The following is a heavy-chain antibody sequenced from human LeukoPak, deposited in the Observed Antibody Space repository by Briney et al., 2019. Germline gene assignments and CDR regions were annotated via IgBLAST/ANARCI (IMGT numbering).Heavy chain of an antibody. CDR3: ARDVYSGSYVGLYYYYYGMDV. CDR1: GFTFSDYY. CDR2: ISSSGSTI. V-gene: IGHV3-11*01. Sequence: GGSLRPSCAASGFTFSDYYMSWIRQAPGKGLEWVSYISSSGSTIYYADSVKGRFTISRDNAKNSLYLQMNSLRAEDTAVYYCARDVYSGSYVGLYYYYYGMDVWGQGTTVTVSS. D-gene: IGHD1-26*01. J-gene: IGHJ6*02.